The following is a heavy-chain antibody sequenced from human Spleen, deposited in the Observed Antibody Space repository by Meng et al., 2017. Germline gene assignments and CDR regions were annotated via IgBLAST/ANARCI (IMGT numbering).Heavy chain of an antibody. V-gene: IGHV4-31*03. D-gene: IGHD2-15*01. CDR1: GGSISSGGYY. J-gene: IGHJ5*02. CDR2: IYYSGST. CDR3: ARQVVVAAVGFDP. Sequence: QVQLQESGSGLVKPSQTLSLTFSFSGGSISSGGYYWTWIRQHPGKGLEWFGYIYYSGSTYYNPSLKSRVSISVDTSKNQFSLKLSSVTAADTAVYYCARQVVVAAVGFDPWGQGTLVTVSS.